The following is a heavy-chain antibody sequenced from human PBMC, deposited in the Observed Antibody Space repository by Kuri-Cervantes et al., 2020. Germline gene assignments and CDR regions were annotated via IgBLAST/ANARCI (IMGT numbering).Heavy chain of an antibody. Sequence: GESLKISCAASGFTFSSYAMHWVRQAPGKGLEWVAVIWYDGSNKYYADSVKGRFTISRDNSKNTLYLQMNSLRAEDTAVYYRAKDVHYYDSQYAFDIWGQGTMVTVSS. J-gene: IGHJ3*02. D-gene: IGHD3-22*01. CDR2: IWYDGSNK. V-gene: IGHV3-33*06. CDR1: GFTFSSYA. CDR3: AKDVHYYDSQYAFDI.